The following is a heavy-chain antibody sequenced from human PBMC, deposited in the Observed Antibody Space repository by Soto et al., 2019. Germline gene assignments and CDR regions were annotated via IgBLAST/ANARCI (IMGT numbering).Heavy chain of an antibody. D-gene: IGHD6-13*01. V-gene: IGHV4-34*01. Sequence: QVELQQWGAGLLKPSETLSLTCAVSGGSFSGYYWSWIRHTPGKWLEGIGEINHSGFTDYNPSPTSRVTIALGTFKNHLSLKLTSVPAADTAVYYCARFPFSTLSWSNPRYFDSWRQGTLVTVSS. J-gene: IGHJ4*02. CDR1: GGSFSGYY. CDR3: ARFPFSTLSWSNPRYFDS. CDR2: INHSGFT.